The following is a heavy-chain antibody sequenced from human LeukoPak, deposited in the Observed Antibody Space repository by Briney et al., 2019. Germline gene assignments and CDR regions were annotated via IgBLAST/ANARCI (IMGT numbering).Heavy chain of an antibody. CDR1: GFTFSSYG. CDR3: AKVGGYCSSTSCYGPDYYYYMDV. V-gene: IGHV3-30*02. Sequence: GGSLRLSCAASGFTFSSYGMHWVRQAPGKGLEWVAFIRYDGSNKYYADSVKGRFTISRDNFKNTLYLQMNSLRAEDTAVYYCAKVGGYCSSTSCYGPDYYYYMDVWGKGTTVTVSS. CDR2: IRYDGSNK. J-gene: IGHJ6*03. D-gene: IGHD2-2*01.